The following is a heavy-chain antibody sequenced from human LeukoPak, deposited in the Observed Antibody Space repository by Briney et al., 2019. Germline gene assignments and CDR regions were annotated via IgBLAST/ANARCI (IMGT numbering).Heavy chain of an antibody. J-gene: IGHJ6*02. CDR3: ARAVTGYYYYGMDV. Sequence: GASVKVSCKVSGYTLTELSMHWVRQAPGKGLEWMGGFDPEDGETIYAQKFQGRVTMTRNTSISTAYMELSSLRSEDTAVYYCARAVTGYYYYGMDVWGQGTTVTVSS. D-gene: IGHD1-20*01. V-gene: IGHV1-24*01. CDR1: GYTLTELS. CDR2: FDPEDGET.